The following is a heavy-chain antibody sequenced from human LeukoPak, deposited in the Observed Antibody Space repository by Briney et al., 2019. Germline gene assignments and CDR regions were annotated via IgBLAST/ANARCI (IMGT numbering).Heavy chain of an antibody. D-gene: IGHD3-22*01. V-gene: IGHV4-59*01. J-gene: IGHJ4*02. Sequence: SEALSLTCTVSGGSISSYYWSWIRQPPGKGLEWIGYIYYSGSTNYNPSLKSRVTISVDTSKNQFSLKLSSVTAADTAVYYCARVQYYYDSSGYLLPGYFDYWGQGTLVTVSS. CDR1: GGSISSYY. CDR3: ARVQYYYDSSGYLLPGYFDY. CDR2: IYYSGST.